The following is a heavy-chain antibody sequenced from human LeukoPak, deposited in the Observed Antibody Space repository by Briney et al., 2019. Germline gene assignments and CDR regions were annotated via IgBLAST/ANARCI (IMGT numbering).Heavy chain of an antibody. V-gene: IGHV3-48*01. D-gene: IGHD3-10*01. J-gene: IGHJ4*02. CDR3: ARDLRFGETYFDY. Sequence: GGSLRLSCAASGFNFSSYIMNWVRQAPGKGLEWVSYISSSSSTIYYADSVKGRFTISRDNAKNSLYLQMNSLRAEDTAVYYCARDLRFGETYFDYWGQGTLVTVSS. CDR1: GFNFSSYI. CDR2: ISSSSSTI.